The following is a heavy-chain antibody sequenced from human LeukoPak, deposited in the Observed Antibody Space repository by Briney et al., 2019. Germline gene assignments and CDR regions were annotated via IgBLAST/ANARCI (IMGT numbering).Heavy chain of an antibody. Sequence: PGGSLRLSCAASGFTFSSYGMHWVRQAPGKGLEWVAYIQNDGSNEQYADSVKGRFSISRDSSKNILYLQMNSLRAEDTAVYYCARDLGDGYNYVIWYYFDYWGQGTLVTVSS. CDR3: ARDLGDGYNYVIWYYFDY. CDR2: IQNDGSNE. CDR1: GFTFSSYG. J-gene: IGHJ4*02. D-gene: IGHD5-24*01. V-gene: IGHV3-30*02.